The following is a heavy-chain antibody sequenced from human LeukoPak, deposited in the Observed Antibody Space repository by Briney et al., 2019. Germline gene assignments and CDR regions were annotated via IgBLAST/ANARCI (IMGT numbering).Heavy chain of an antibody. CDR3: AREPEAVAGIDY. CDR1: GFTVSSNY. V-gene: IGHV3-53*01. CDR2: IYSGGST. J-gene: IGHJ4*02. D-gene: IGHD6-19*01. Sequence: GGSLRLSCAASGFTVSSNYMSWVRQAPGKGLEWVSVIYSGGSTYYADSVKGRFTISRDNAKNTLYLQMNSLRAEDTAVYYCAREPEAVAGIDYWGQGTLVTVSS.